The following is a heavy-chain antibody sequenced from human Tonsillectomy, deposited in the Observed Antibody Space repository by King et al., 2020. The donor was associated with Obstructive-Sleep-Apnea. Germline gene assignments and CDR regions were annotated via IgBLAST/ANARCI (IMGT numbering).Heavy chain of an antibody. CDR1: GDSISSTRW. CDR2: IYHSGST. D-gene: IGHD2-2*01. V-gene: IGHV4-4*02. CDR3: ATEPYADDGY. Sequence: VQLQESGPGLVKPSGTLSLTCAVSGDSISSTRWWSWVRQPPGKGLEWIGEIYHSGSTNYNPSLKSRVTKSVDKSKNQFSLKLRSVTAAGTAVYYCATEPYADDGYWGQGTLVTVSS. J-gene: IGHJ4*02.